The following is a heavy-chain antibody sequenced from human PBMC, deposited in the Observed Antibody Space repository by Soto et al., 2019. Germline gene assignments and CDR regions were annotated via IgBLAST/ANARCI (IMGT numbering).Heavy chain of an antibody. CDR1: GGSISSYY. D-gene: IGHD3-10*01. CDR2: IYYSGSA. Sequence: QVQLQESGPGLVKPSETLSLTCTVSGGSISSYYWSWIRQPPGKGLEWIGYIYYSGSANYNPSLKSRVTMSVDTSKNQFSLKLCSVTAADTAVYYCARAYGSALFDFWGQGTLVTVSS. V-gene: IGHV4-59*01. CDR3: ARAYGSALFDF. J-gene: IGHJ4*02.